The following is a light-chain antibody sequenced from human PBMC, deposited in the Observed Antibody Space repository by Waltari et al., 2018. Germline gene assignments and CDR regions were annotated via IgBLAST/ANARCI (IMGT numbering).Light chain of an antibody. V-gene: IGLV2-8*01. Sequence: QSALTQPPSASGSPGQSFTISSPGSSSDVGAYTYVSWYQQHPGKAPKLMIYEVSKRPSGVPDRFSGSKSGNTASLTVSGLQADDEADYYCSSFAGSNRFGVFGGGTKLTVL. CDR1: SSDVGAYTY. CDR2: EVS. J-gene: IGLJ3*02. CDR3: SSFAGSNRFGV.